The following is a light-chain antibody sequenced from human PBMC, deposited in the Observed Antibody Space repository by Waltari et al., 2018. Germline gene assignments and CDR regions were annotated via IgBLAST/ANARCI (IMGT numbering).Light chain of an antibody. J-gene: IGLJ2*01. CDR2: SND. Sequence: QSVLTQPPSASGTPGQRVTISCSGSNSNIGSNTVNWYQQVPGTAPKLLIYSNDQRRSVVPDRFSGSKSGTSASLAISGLQSEDEADYYCATWDDRLTGVVFGGGTKVTVL. CDR1: NSNIGSNT. CDR3: ATWDDRLTGVV. V-gene: IGLV1-44*01.